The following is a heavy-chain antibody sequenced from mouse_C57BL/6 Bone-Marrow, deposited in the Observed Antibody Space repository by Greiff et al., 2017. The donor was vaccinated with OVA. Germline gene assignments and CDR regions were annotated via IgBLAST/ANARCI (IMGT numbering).Heavy chain of an antibody. CDR2: ISSGGDYI. D-gene: IGHD1-1*01. CDR3: TSESYCGSSPYFDY. J-gene: IGHJ2*01. Sequence: EVLLVESGEGLVKPGGSLKLSCAASGFTFSSYAMSWVRQTPEKRLEWVAYISSGGDYIYYADTVKGRFTISRDNARNTLYLQMSSLKSEDTAMYYGTSESYCGSSPYFDYWGQGTTLTVSS. CDR1: GFTFSSYA. V-gene: IGHV5-9-1*02.